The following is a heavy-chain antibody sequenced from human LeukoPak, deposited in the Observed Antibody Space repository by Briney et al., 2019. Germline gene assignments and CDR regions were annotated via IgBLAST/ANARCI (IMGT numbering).Heavy chain of an antibody. Sequence: GGSLRLSCADSGFTFSSYAMSWVRQAPGKGLEWVSAISSSGSSTYYADSVKGRFTISRDNSKNTLDLQMKSLRAEDTAVYYCAKDGGFGESPKYFDYWGQGTLVTVSS. CDR1: GFTFSSYA. V-gene: IGHV3-23*01. CDR2: ISSSGSST. CDR3: AKDGGFGESPKYFDY. J-gene: IGHJ4*02. D-gene: IGHD3-10*01.